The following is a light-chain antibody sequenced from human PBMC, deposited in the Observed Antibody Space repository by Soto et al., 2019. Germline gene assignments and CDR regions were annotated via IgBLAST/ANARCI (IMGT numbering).Light chain of an antibody. CDR1: SSDIGGHDY. CDR3: SSYTTTATLL. CDR2: EVT. Sequence: QSVLTQPASVSGSPGQSITISCTGTSSDIGGHDYVSWYQHFPDNAPKLILYEVTQRPSGVSPRFSGSKSGNTASLTISGLQSEDESDYYCSSYTTTATLLFGGGTKVTVL. V-gene: IGLV2-14*01. J-gene: IGLJ3*02.